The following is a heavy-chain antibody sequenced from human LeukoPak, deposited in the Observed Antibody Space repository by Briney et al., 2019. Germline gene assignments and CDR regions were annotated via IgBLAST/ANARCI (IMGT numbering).Heavy chain of an antibody. CDR1: GGSFSGYY. Sequence: SETLSLTCAVYGGSFSGYYWSWIRQPPGKGLEWIGEINHSGSTNYNPSLKSRVTISVDTSKNQFSLKLSSVTAADTAVYYCARGILVTVYAAFDYWGQGTLVTVSS. CDR2: INHSGST. J-gene: IGHJ4*02. V-gene: IGHV4-34*01. CDR3: ARGILVTVYAAFDY. D-gene: IGHD2-8*01.